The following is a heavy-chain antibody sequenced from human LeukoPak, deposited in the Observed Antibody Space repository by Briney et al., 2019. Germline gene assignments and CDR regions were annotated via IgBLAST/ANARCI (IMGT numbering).Heavy chain of an antibody. CDR3: ARLLTGTTTAFDI. J-gene: IGHJ3*02. D-gene: IGHD1-7*01. V-gene: IGHV4-4*07. CDR1: GGSISGYN. CDR2: VSTSGST. Sequence: PSETPSLTCGVSGGSISGYNWTWVPPPARKGLEWIGRVSTSGSTHSNPSLKTRLTISVDTSKNQFSLKLSSVTAADTAVYYCARLLTGTTTAFDIWGQGTMVTVSS.